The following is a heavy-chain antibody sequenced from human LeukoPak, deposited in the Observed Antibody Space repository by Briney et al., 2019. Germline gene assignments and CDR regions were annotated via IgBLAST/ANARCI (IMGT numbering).Heavy chain of an antibody. CDR2: IFSSGST. CDR1: GGSFSGYY. J-gene: IGHJ1*01. CDR3: AGGDYFRFQH. V-gene: IGHV4-59*01. Sequence: SSETLSLTCAVYGGSFSGYYWSWLRQPPGKGLEWIGYIFSSGSTKYNPSLKSRVTISLDASKNQFSLNLSSVTAADTAFYYCAGGDYFRFQHWGQGTLVTVSS. D-gene: IGHD4-17*01.